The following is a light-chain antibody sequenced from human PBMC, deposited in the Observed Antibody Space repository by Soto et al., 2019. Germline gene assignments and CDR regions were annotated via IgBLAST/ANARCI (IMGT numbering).Light chain of an antibody. Sequence: QPVLTQSSSASASLGSSVKLTCILSSGHSTYIIAWQQQQPGKPPRFLMTLDRSGSYNRGSGAPDRFSGSSSGADRYLTISNLQFEDEGDYYCETWYSNTHKVFGGGTKLTVL. V-gene: IGLV4-60*02. CDR2: LDRSGSY. J-gene: IGLJ3*02. CDR3: ETWYSNTHKV. CDR1: SGHSTYI.